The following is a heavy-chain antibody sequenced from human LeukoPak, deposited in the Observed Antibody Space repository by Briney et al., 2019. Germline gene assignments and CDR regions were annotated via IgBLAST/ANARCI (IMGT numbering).Heavy chain of an antibody. Sequence: SVKVSCKASGGTFSSYAISWVRQAPGQGLEWMGRIIPTFGTANYAQKFQGRVTITTDESTSTAYMELSGLRSEDTAVYYCARDPIRGTAPRYWGQGTLVTVSS. D-gene: IGHD2-21*02. CDR1: GGTFSSYA. CDR3: ARDPIRGTAPRY. J-gene: IGHJ4*02. V-gene: IGHV1-69*05. CDR2: IIPTFGTA.